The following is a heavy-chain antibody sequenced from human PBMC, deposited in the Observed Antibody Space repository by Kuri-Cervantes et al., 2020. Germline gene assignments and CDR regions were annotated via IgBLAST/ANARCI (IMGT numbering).Heavy chain of an antibody. Sequence: LSLTCAASGFTFSSYGMHWVRQAPGKGLEWVAVIWYDGSNKYYADSVKGRFTISRDNSKNTLYLQMNSLRAEDTAVYYCAKETTGYSYGNLDYWGQGTPVTVSS. CDR3: AKETTGYSYGNLDY. D-gene: IGHD5-18*01. J-gene: IGHJ4*02. CDR1: GFTFSSYG. V-gene: IGHV3-33*06. CDR2: IWYDGSNK.